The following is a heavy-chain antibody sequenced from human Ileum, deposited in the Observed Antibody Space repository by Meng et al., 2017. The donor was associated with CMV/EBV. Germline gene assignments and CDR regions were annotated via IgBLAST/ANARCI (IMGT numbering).Heavy chain of an antibody. CDR2: MNSDGSTT. CDR1: GFTFSSSW. D-gene: IGHD2-2*02. J-gene: IGHJ4*02. Sequence: GGSLRLSCAASGFTFSSSWMHWVRQAPGKGLVWVSRMNSDGSTTDHADSVTGRFTISRDNARNTLYLQMNSLRAEDTAVYYCARSSSTSCYNWGQGTLVTVSS. V-gene: IGHV3-74*01. CDR3: ARSSSTSCYN.